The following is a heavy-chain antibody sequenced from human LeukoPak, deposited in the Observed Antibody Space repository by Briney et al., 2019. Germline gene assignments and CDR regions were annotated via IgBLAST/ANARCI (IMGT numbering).Heavy chain of an antibody. CDR2: IYPGDSDT. V-gene: IGHV5-51*01. J-gene: IGHJ5*02. D-gene: IGHD1-26*01. CDR3: ARCTGVGATTVWFDP. Sequence: KVGESLKISCKGSGYDFSTYWIGWVRQMPGHGLEWMGIIYPGDSDTRNSPSFQGQVTISADKSISTVYLQWSSLKASDTAMYYCARCTGVGATTVWFDPWGQGTLVTVSS. CDR1: GYDFSTYW.